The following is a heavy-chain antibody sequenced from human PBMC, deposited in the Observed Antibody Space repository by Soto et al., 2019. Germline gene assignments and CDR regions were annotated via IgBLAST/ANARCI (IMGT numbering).Heavy chain of an antibody. J-gene: IGHJ6*04. CDR2: IRQDGNEK. CDR3: ARASPVYDFWSGPMDV. CDR1: GFTFSSYW. D-gene: IGHD3-3*01. Sequence: GGSLRLSCVASGFTFSSYWMTWLRLAPGTGLEWVATIRQDGNEKHHVDSVKGRFAISRDNVENSLYLQMSSLRPDDTAVYYCARASPVYDFWSGPMDVWGKGTTVTVSS. V-gene: IGHV3-7*01.